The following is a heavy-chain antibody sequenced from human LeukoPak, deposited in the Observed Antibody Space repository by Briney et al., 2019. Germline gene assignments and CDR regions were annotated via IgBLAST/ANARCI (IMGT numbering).Heavy chain of an antibody. CDR1: GNTFTDYF. J-gene: IGHJ5*02. Sequence: ASVKVSCKASGNTFTDYFVHWVRQAPGQGLEWMGWINPESGGTDYAQRFQGRVTMTRDTSITTAYMELSRLTSDDTATYYCTLHLYSGDVNWFDPWGQGTLVTVSS. D-gene: IGHD4-17*01. CDR2: INPESGGT. V-gene: IGHV1-2*02. CDR3: TLHLYSGDVNWFDP.